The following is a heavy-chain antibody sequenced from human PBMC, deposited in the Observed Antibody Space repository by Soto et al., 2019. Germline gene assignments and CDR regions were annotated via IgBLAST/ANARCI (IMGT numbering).Heavy chain of an antibody. CDR2: IVPIFGTV. J-gene: IGHJ4*02. V-gene: IGHV1-69*01. D-gene: IGHD3-10*01. Sequence: QVQLVQSGAEVKKPGSSVKVSCKVSGGPFSSYAISWVRQAPGQGLEWMGGIVPIFGTVNYAQKFQGRIAISADESASTAYIALSSLRSEDTAVYYCARVYYYGSGSYFPLRDWGQGTLVTVSS. CDR3: ARVYYYGSGSYFPLRD. CDR1: GGPFSSYA.